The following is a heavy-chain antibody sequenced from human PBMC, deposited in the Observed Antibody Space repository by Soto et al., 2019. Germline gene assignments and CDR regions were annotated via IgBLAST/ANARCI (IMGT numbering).Heavy chain of an antibody. D-gene: IGHD3-22*01. Sequence: QVQLQESGPGLVKPSQTLSLTCTVSGGSISSGGYYWGWIRQHPGKGLEWIGYIYYSGSTYYNPSLNSRVTISVDTSNNKFSLKLSSVTAADTAVDYCARAPADSSGYGLSFDYWGQGTLVTVSS. J-gene: IGHJ4*02. CDR3: ARAPADSSGYGLSFDY. V-gene: IGHV4-31*03. CDR1: GGSISSGGYY. CDR2: IYYSGST.